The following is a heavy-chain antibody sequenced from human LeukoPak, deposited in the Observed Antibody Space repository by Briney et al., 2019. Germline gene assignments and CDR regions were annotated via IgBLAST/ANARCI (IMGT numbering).Heavy chain of an antibody. V-gene: IGHV1-18*01. CDR2: ISAYNGNT. CDR1: GYPFDNFG. D-gene: IGHD4-17*01. J-gene: IGHJ4*01. Sequence: GAAVTVSCKASGYPFDNFGLTWVRQAPGQGREGMGWISAYNGNTHYAQKFRGRLTLTTETSTSTAYLELRSLKSDDTAVYYCARDRVGGDLTGVSLYWGQGTLVTVSS. CDR3: ARDRVGGDLTGVSLY.